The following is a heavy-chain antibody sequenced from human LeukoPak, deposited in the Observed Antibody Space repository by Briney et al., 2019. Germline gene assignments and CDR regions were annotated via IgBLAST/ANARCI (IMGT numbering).Heavy chain of an antibody. CDR3: ARAEGTYYDYVWGSYRPWYFDY. D-gene: IGHD3-16*02. CDR2: INHSGST. V-gene: IGHV4-34*01. CDR1: GGSFSGYY. Sequence: SETLSLTCAVYGGSFSGYYWSWIRQPPGKGLEWIGEINHSGSTNYNPSLKSRVPISVDTSKNQFSLKLSSVTAADTAVYYCARAEGTYYDYVWGSYRPWYFDYWGQGTLVTVSS. J-gene: IGHJ4*02.